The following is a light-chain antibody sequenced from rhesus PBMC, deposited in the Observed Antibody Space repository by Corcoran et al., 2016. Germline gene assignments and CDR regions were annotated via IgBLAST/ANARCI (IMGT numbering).Light chain of an antibody. J-gene: IGKJ1*01. V-gene: IGKV1-22*01. Sequence: DIQMTQSPSSLSASVGDTVTITCRASQGSSSWLAWYQQKPGKAPKLLNYKASSLQSGCPSRLRGSGSGTDFTLTISSLQSEDFATYYCQQYSSRRTFGQGTKVEIK. CDR3: QQYSSRRT. CDR1: QGSSSW. CDR2: KAS.